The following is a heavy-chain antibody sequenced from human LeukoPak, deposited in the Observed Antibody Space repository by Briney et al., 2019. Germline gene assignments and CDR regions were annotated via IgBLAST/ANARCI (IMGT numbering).Heavy chain of an antibody. CDR2: IWYVGSNK. CDR3: ARKGIVVETDYYYYYMDV. J-gene: IGHJ6*03. Sequence: GGSLRLSCAASGVTFSSYGMRWVRQAPGKGLEWVADIWYVGSNKYYADSVKGRFTISRDNSKTTLYLQMNSLRAEDTAVYYCARKGIVVETDYYYYYMDVWGKGTTVTVSS. CDR1: GVTFSSYG. V-gene: IGHV3-33*01. D-gene: IGHD2-2*01.